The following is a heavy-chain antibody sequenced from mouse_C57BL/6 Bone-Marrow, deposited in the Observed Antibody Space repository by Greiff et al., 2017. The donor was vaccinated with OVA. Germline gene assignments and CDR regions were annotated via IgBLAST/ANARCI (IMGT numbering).Heavy chain of an antibody. CDR3: ARERAYYFDY. CDR2: IHPNSGST. D-gene: IGHD3-3*01. Sequence: VQLQQPGAELVKPGASVKLSCTASGYTFTSYWMHWVKQRPGQGLEWIGMIHPNSGSTKYTEKFKSKATLTVDTSSSTAYLQLSSLTSEDSAVYACARERAYYFDYWGQGTTLTVSS. CDR1: GYTFTSYW. J-gene: IGHJ2*01. V-gene: IGHV1-64*01.